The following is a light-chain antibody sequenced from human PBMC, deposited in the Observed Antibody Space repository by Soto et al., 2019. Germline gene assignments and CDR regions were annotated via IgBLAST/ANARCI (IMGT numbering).Light chain of an antibody. CDR1: QPITKY. CDR2: AAS. V-gene: IGKV1-39*01. CDR3: QQSYSTPRT. J-gene: IGKJ1*01. Sequence: EIQMTQSPSSLSASVGARVTITFRASQPITKYLNWYQQKPGKAPELLIYAASSLQSGVPSRFSGTESGTDFTLTISSLQPEDFATYYCQQSYSTPRTFGQGTKVDIK.